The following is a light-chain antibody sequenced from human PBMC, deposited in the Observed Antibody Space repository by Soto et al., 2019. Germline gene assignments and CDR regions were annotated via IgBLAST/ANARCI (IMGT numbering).Light chain of an antibody. CDR3: HQYNDGPGGT. Sequence: EIVMTQSPATLSVSPGERATLSCRASQSVSSNLAWYQQKPGQAPRLLIYDASTRATVIPARFSGSGSGTEFTLTISSLQSEDFAVYYCHQYNDGPGGTFGQGTKVGIK. V-gene: IGKV3-15*01. CDR1: QSVSSN. CDR2: DAS. J-gene: IGKJ1*01.